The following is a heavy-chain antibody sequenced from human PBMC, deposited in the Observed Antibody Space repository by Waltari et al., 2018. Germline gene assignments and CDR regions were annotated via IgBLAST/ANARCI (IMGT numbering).Heavy chain of an antibody. CDR1: GYTFTGYY. D-gene: IGHD1-20*01. V-gene: IGHV1-2*02. Sequence: QVQLVQSGAEVKKPGASVKVSCKASGYTFTGYYMHWVRQAPGQWLEWMGWIKPEGGVTNNGQKFPGMVTLTRDASISTAYRERSRLRSDDTAGEDCARGDRYNWNDVYYDDDYMDVWGKGTTGTGSS. CDR2: IKPEGGVT. CDR3: ARGDRYNWNDVYYDDDYMDV. J-gene: IGHJ6*03.